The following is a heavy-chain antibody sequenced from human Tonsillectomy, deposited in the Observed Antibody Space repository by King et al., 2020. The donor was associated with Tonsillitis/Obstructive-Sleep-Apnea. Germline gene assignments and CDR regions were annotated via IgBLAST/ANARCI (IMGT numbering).Heavy chain of an antibody. V-gene: IGHV4-59*01. CDR1: GGSISSYY. CDR3: ARMTDFDY. CDR2: IYYSGST. Sequence: VQLQESGPGLVKPSETLSLTCTVSGGSISSYYWSWLRPPPGKGLEWIGYIYYSGSTNYNPSLKSRVTISVDTSKNQFSLKLSSVTAADTAVYYCARMTDFDYWGQGTLVTVSS. J-gene: IGHJ4*02.